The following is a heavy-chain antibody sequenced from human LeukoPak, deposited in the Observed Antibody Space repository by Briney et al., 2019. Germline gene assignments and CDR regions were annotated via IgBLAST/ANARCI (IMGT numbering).Heavy chain of an antibody. D-gene: IGHD3-10*01. Sequence: SETLSLTCTVSGASIGSINSYWGWIRQAPGEGLEWIGSIYYSGSTYYNPSLKSRATISADLSKDQFSLRLSSVTAADTAVYYCARDPSSFGGRFDPWGQGTLVAVSS. J-gene: IGHJ5*02. V-gene: IGHV4-39*07. CDR3: ARDPSSFGGRFDP. CDR2: IYYSGST. CDR1: GASIGSINSY.